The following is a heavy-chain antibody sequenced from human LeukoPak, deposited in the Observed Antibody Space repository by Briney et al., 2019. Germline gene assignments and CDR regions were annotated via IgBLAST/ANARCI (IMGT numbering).Heavy chain of an antibody. V-gene: IGHV4-39*01. CDR1: GGSISSSSYY. CDR2: IYYSGST. CDR3: AGIMTTVAEAGE. J-gene: IGHJ4*02. Sequence: SETLSLTCTVSGGSISSSSYYWGWIRQPPGKGLEWIGSIYYSGSTYYNPSLKSRVTISVDTSKNRFSLKLSSVTAADTAVYYCAGIMTTVAEAGEWGQGTLVTVSS. D-gene: IGHD4-23*01.